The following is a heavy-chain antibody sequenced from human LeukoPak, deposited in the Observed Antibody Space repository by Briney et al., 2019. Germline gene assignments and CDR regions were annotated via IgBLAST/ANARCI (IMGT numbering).Heavy chain of an antibody. D-gene: IGHD3-10*01. CDR3: AIHWRYYYGSGSWFDP. CDR1: GGSFSGYY. Sequence: SETLSLTCAVYGGSFSGYYWSWIRQPPGKGLEWIGEINHSGSTNYNPSLKSRVTISVDTSKNQFSLKLSSVTAADTAVYYCAIHWRYYYGSGSWFDPWGQGILVTVSS. V-gene: IGHV4-34*01. CDR2: INHSGST. J-gene: IGHJ5*02.